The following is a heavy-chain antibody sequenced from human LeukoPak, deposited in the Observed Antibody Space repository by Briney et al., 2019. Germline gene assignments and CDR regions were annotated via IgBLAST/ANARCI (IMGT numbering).Heavy chain of an antibody. J-gene: IGHJ4*02. Sequence: GGSVRLSCTASGFTFGDYAMSWVRQAPGKGLEWVGFIRSKAYGGTTEYAASVKGRFTISRDDSKSIAYLQMNSLKTEDTAVYYCTRVVPAAIGDYWGQGTLVTVSS. CDR1: GFTFGDYA. D-gene: IGHD2-2*01. V-gene: IGHV3-49*04. CDR2: IRSKAYGGTT. CDR3: TRVVPAAIGDY.